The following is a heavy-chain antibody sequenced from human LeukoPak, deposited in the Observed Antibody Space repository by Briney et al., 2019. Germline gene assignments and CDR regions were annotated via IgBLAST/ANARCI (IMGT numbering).Heavy chain of an antibody. CDR3: ARDGAARLGYWYFDL. CDR2: IWSDGSNK. V-gene: IGHV3-33*01. Sequence: GGSLRLSCAVSGFTFSSYGMHWVRQTPGTGLGWVAVIWSDGSNKYYADSVKGRFTISRDNSKNTLYLQMNSLRAEDTAVYYCARDGAARLGYWYFDLWGRGTLVTVSS. CDR1: GFTFSSYG. D-gene: IGHD6-6*01. J-gene: IGHJ2*01.